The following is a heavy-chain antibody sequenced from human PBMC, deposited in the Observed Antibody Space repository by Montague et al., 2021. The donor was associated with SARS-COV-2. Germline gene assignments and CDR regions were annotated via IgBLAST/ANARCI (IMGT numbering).Heavy chain of an antibody. Sequence: PALVTPTQTLTLTCTFSGFSLSTTGMCVSWIRQPPGKALEWLARIDWDDDKYYSTSLKARLTISKDTSKNQVVLTMTNMDPVDTATYYCARTTMITFGGVIVPFDYWGQGTLVTVSS. D-gene: IGHD3-16*02. CDR1: GFSLSTTGMC. J-gene: IGHJ4*02. CDR2: IDWDDDK. V-gene: IGHV2-70*11. CDR3: ARTTMITFGGVIVPFDY.